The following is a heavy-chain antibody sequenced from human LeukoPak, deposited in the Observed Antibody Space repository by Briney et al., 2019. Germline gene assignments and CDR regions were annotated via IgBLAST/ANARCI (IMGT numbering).Heavy chain of an antibody. V-gene: IGHV1-2*06. Sequence: ASVKVSCKASGYTFTGYYMHWVRQAPGQGLEWMGRINPNSGGTNYAQKFQGRVTMTRDTSISTAYMELSRLRSGDTAVYYCARDRDVLLWFGDTYYFDYWGQGTLDTVSS. J-gene: IGHJ4*02. CDR3: ARDRDVLLWFGDTYYFDY. D-gene: IGHD3-10*01. CDR1: GYTFTGYY. CDR2: INPNSGGT.